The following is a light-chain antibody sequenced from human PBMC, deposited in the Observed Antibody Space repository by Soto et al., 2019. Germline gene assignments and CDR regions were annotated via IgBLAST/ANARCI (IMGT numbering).Light chain of an antibody. J-gene: IGKJ1*01. CDR2: GTS. V-gene: IGKV1-17*01. Sequence: DIQMTQSPSSLFASVGDRVTITCRASQGIRNNLGWYQQKPGKAPKRLIYGTSNLQYGAPSRFSGSGSGTEFTLTISSLQPDDFATYYCQQYNSYSRTFGQGTKVDIK. CDR3: QQYNSYSRT. CDR1: QGIRNN.